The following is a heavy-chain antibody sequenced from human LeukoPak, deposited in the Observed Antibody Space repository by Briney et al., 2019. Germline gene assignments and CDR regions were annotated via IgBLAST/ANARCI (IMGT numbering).Heavy chain of an antibody. Sequence: PSETLSLTCTVSGYSITSGYYWGWIRQPPGKGLEWIGSIYHSGSTHYNPSLNSRVTMSVDTSKNQFSLKLSSVTAADTAVYYCARGRPGGSYFDYWGQGTLVTVSS. J-gene: IGHJ4*02. D-gene: IGHD1-26*01. CDR2: IYHSGST. V-gene: IGHV4-38-2*02. CDR3: ARGRPGGSYFDY. CDR1: GYSITSGYY.